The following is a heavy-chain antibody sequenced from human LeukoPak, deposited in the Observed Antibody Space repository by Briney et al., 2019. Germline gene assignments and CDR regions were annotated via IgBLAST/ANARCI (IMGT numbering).Heavy chain of an antibody. J-gene: IGHJ4*02. V-gene: IGHV1-8*03. D-gene: IGHD3-22*01. CDR1: GYTFTSYD. CDR3: ARVSNSGYWYYFDY. CDR2: MNPNSGNT. Sequence: GASVKVSCKASGYTFTSYDINWVRQATGQGLEWMGWMNPNSGNTGYAQKFQGRVTITRNTSISTAYMELSSLRSEDTAVYYCARVSNSGYWYYFDYWGQGTLVTDSS.